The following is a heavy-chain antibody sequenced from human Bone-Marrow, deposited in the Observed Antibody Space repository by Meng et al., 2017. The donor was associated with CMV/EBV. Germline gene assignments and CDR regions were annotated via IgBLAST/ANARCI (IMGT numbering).Heavy chain of an antibody. D-gene: IGHD6-19*01. CDR1: GFTFSSYA. Sequence: GGSLKISCATSGFTFSSYAMSWVRQAPGKGLEWVSSISSSSSYIYYAVSVKGSFSISRDNAKLSLCLQKNSLSDEDTAVYYCARAIHPRSGWTLVAFDYWGQGTLVTVSS. CDR3: ARAIHPRSGWTLVAFDY. J-gene: IGHJ4*02. V-gene: IGHV3-21*01. CDR2: ISSSSSYI.